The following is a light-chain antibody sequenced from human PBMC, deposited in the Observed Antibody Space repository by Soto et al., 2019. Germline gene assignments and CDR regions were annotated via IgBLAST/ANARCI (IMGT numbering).Light chain of an antibody. CDR3: QQGNSFPFT. J-gene: IGKJ3*01. CDR2: AAS. CDR1: QSIHSW. Sequence: DFQMTQSPSTLSASVGDRVTITCRASQSIHSWLAWYQQKPGRTPKLLIYAASSLQSGVSSRFSGSGSGTDFTLTISSLQPEDFATYYCQQGNSFPFTFGPGTKVDIK. V-gene: IGKV1-12*01.